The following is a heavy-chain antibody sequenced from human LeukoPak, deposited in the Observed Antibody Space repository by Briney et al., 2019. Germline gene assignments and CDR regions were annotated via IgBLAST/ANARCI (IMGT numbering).Heavy chain of an antibody. CDR3: AKAGVIVPTIVLDY. CDR1: GFTFSSYA. CDR2: ISGSGGST. J-gene: IGHJ4*02. D-gene: IGHD5-12*01. Sequence: GGSLRLSCAASGFTFSSYAMNWVRQAPGKGLEWVSGISGSGGSTYYADSVKGRFTISRDNSKNTLSLQMNSLRVGDTAVYYCAKAGVIVPTIVLDYWGQGTLVTVSS. V-gene: IGHV3-23*01.